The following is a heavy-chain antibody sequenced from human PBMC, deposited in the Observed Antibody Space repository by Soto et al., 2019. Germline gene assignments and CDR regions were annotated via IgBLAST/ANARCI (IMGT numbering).Heavy chain of an antibody. V-gene: IGHV5-51*01. CDR2: IYPGDSDT. Sequence: PGGSLKISCKSSGYRFTSYWIGWVRQMPGRGLEWMGVIYPGDSDTRYSPSFQGQVTISADKSISTAYLQWSSLKASDSAIYYCVRGATRDWFDPWGQGTLVT. CDR1: GYRFTSYW. CDR3: VRGATRDWFDP. J-gene: IGHJ5*02. D-gene: IGHD1-26*01.